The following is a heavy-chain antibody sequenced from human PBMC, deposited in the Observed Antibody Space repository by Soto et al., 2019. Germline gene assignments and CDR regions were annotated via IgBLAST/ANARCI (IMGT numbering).Heavy chain of an antibody. CDR1: GFTFSSYW. CDR2: IKQDGSEK. CDR3: ARDRKKRWSGMYSP. D-gene: IGHD3-10*01. V-gene: IGHV3-7*01. Sequence: PGGSLRLSCAASGFTFSSYWMSWVRQAPGKGLEWVANIKQDGSEKYYVDSVKGRFTISRDNAKNSLYLQMNSLRAEDTAVYYCARDRKKRWSGMYSPFGQGTLVTVSS. J-gene: IGHJ5*02.